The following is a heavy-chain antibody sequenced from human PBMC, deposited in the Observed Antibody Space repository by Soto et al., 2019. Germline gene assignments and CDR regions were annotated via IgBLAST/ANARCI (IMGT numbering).Heavy chain of an antibody. J-gene: IGHJ5*02. D-gene: IGHD4-17*01. Sequence: QVHLVQSGAEVQKPGASVRISCQASGYDFTTSAIHWVRQAPGQSLEWMGWINPATGDTKYSQNVRGRVTFALDTSATTAYMDLRSLTSHDTAVYYCARGHDYDEYEWFDPWGRGTLVTVS. CDR1: GYDFTTSA. V-gene: IGHV1-3*01. CDR3: ARGHDYDEYEWFDP. CDR2: INPATGDT.